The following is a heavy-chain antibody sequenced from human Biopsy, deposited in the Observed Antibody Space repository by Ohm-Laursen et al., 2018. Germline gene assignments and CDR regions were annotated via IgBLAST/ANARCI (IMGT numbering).Heavy chain of an antibody. CDR3: ARGEYYTYWSGARKLNYFDY. CDR2: INYSGST. Sequence: TLSLTCAVSGGSFSGTYWRWIRQTPGKGREWIGEINYSGSTKYNPTFESRVTISVDTTKNQFSLNRFPVTAAGAARYFCARGEYYTYWSGARKLNYFDYWGQGTLVIVSS. CDR1: GGSFSGTY. J-gene: IGHJ4*02. V-gene: IGHV4-34*01. D-gene: IGHD3-3*01.